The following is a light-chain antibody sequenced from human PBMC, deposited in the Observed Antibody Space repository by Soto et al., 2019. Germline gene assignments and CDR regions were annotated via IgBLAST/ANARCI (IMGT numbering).Light chain of an antibody. V-gene: IGKV1-27*01. CDR2: AAS. CDR1: RGISSY. J-gene: IGKJ5*01. CDR3: QQYSISHST. Sequence: MTQSPATLSVSLGERVTLTCRASRGISSYLAWYQQKPGQVPKLLIYAASTMDSGIPSRFSGSGSGTDFTLTISRLEPEDFAAYYCQQYSISHSTFGQGTRLEI.